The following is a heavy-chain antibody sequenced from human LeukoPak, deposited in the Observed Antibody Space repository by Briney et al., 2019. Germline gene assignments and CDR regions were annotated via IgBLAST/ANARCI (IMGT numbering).Heavy chain of an antibody. CDR3: ARHGGAAAGYSWFDP. J-gene: IGHJ5*02. CDR2: IYYSGST. D-gene: IGHD6-13*01. Sequence: PSETLSLTCTVSGGSISSYYWSWIRQPPGKGLEWIGYIYYSGSTNYNPSLKSRVTISVDTSKNQFSLKLSSVTAADTAVYYCARHGGAAAGYSWFDPWGQGTLVTVSS. CDR1: GGSISSYY. V-gene: IGHV4-59*08.